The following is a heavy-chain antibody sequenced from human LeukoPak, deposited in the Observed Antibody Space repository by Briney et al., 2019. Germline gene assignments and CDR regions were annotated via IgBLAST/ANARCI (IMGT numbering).Heavy chain of an antibody. Sequence: GGSLRLSCAASGVTFSNHGMNWVRQAPGKGLEWVSYISSSGSTIYYADSVKGRFTISRDNAKNSLYLQMNSLRAEDTAVYYCAELGITMIGGVWGKGTTVTISS. CDR3: AELGITMIGGV. CDR2: ISSSGSTI. J-gene: IGHJ6*04. CDR1: GVTFSNHG. D-gene: IGHD3-10*02. V-gene: IGHV3-48*03.